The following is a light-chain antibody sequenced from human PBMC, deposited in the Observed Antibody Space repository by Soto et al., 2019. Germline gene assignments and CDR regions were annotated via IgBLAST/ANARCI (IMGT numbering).Light chain of an antibody. CDR1: QSVSSN. J-gene: IGKJ5*01. Sequence: EIVMTQSPATLSVSPGERATLSCRASQSVSSNLAWYQQKPGQAPRLLIYGASTRATGIPARFSGSGSGTEFPLTISSLQSEDFAVYYCQQYNSWPLTFGQGTRLEIK. CDR3: QQYNSWPLT. V-gene: IGKV3-15*01. CDR2: GAS.